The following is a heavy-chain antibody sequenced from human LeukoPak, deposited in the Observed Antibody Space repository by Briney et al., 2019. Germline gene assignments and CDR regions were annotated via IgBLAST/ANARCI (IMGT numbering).Heavy chain of an antibody. Sequence: SETLSLTCTVSGGSLLSYFCSWLRQPAGKGLEGIGLIYTCGSTYHNPPLQSRVTMSVDTSKNQFYLKLSSVTAADTAVYDCARALHYDGESYMDVWGKGTTVTVSS. D-gene: IGHD3-3*01. CDR3: ARALHYDGESYMDV. CDR2: IYTCGST. V-gene: IGHV4-4*07. J-gene: IGHJ6*03. CDR1: GGSLLSYF.